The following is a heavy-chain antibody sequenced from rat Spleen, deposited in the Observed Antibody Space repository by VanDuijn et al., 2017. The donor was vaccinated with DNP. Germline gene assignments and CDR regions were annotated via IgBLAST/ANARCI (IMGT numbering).Heavy chain of an antibody. CDR1: GFTFSAYY. J-gene: IGHJ3*01. CDR2: IGSPAYAP. Sequence: EVQLVESGGGLVQPGRSLKLSCAASGFTFSAYYMAWVRQAPAKGLEWVAYIGSPAYAPYYTDSVKGRFAISRDNAQNTLYLQMDSLRSEDTATYYCARHEDYSSYIYGFAYWGQGTLVTVSS. V-gene: IGHV5-25*01. D-gene: IGHD1-2*01. CDR3: ARHEDYSSYIYGFAY.